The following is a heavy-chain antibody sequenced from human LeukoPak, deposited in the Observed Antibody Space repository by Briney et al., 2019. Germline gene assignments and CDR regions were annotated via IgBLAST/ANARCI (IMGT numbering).Heavy chain of an antibody. Sequence: ASVKVSCKASGGTFSSYAISWVRQAPGQGLEWMGRIIPILGIANYAQKLQGRVTITADKSTSTAYMELSSLRSEDTAVYYCARDGFKDYGSGSAYDYWGQGTLVTVSS. CDR3: ARDGFKDYGSGSAYDY. D-gene: IGHD3-10*01. CDR2: IIPILGIA. CDR1: GGTFSSYA. J-gene: IGHJ4*02. V-gene: IGHV1-69*04.